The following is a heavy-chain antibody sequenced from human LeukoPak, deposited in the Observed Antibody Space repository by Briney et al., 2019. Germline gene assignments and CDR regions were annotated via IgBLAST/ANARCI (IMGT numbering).Heavy chain of an antibody. CDR2: ISSPSITI. V-gene: IGHV3-48*04. J-gene: IGHJ4*02. D-gene: IGHD2-15*01. Sequence: GGSLRLSCAASGFTFSSYSLNWVRQAPGKGLEWVSFISSPSITIYYADSVKGRFTISRDNAEKSLYLQMNSLRAEDTAVYYCARDRGGSYSAIDYWGQGTLVTVSS. CDR3: ARDRGGSYSAIDY. CDR1: GFTFSSYS.